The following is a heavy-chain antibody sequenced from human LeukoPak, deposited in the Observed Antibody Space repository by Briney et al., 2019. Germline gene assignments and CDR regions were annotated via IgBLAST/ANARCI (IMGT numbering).Heavy chain of an antibody. D-gene: IGHD3-22*01. J-gene: IGHJ4*02. CDR1: GFTFSSYS. CDR3: AREAINYYDSSGYKGFDY. CDR2: ISSSSSYI. Sequence: PGGSLRLSCAASGFTFSSYSMNWVRQAPGKGLEWVSSISSSSSYIYYADSVKGRFTISRDNAKNSLYLQMNSLRAEDTAVYYCAREAINYYDSSGYKGFDYWGQGTLVTVSS. V-gene: IGHV3-21*01.